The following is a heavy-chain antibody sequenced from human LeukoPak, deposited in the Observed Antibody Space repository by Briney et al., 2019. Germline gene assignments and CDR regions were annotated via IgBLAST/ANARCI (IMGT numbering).Heavy chain of an antibody. J-gene: IGHJ4*02. V-gene: IGHV3-21*01. CDR1: GFTFSSYS. Sequence: GGSLRLSCAAPGFTFSSYSMNWVRQAPGKGLEWVSSISSSSSYIYYADSVKGRFTISRDNAKNSLYLQMNSLRAEDTAVYYCARDRAKYQLLSAGYFDYWGQGTLVTVSS. D-gene: IGHD2-2*01. CDR3: ARDRAKYQLLSAGYFDY. CDR2: ISSSSSYI.